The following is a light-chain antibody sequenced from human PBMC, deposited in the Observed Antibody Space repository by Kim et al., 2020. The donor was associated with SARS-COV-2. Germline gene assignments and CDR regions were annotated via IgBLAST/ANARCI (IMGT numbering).Light chain of an antibody. J-gene: IGLJ3*02. V-gene: IGLV3-19*01. CDR2: GKN. CDR3: NSRDSSGNHLV. Sequence: ALGQTVRITCQGDRLRSLYASWYQQKPGQAPVLVIYGKNNRPSGIPDRFSGSSSGNTASLTITGAQAEDEADYYCNSRDSSGNHLVFGGGTQLTVL. CDR1: RLRSLY.